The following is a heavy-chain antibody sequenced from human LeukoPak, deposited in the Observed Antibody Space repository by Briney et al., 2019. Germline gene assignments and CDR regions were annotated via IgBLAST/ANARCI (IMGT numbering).Heavy chain of an antibody. CDR2: INHSGST. CDR3: ARAPRRAYYSRGYFDY. J-gene: IGHJ4*02. Sequence: SETLSLTCAVYGGSFSGYYWSWIRQPPGKGLEWIGEINHSGSTNYNPSLKSRVTISVDTSKNQFSLKLSSVTAADTAVYCCARAPRRAYYSRGYFDYWGQGTLVTVSS. CDR1: GGSFSGYY. V-gene: IGHV4-34*01. D-gene: IGHD2-21*01.